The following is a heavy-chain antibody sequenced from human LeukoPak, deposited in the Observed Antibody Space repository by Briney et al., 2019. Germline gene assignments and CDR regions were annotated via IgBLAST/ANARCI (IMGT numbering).Heavy chain of an antibody. D-gene: IGHD3-9*01. CDR1: GYTFTSYG. V-gene: IGHV1-18*04. CDR3: ARGDMGPGFDP. CDR2: ISAYKGNT. Sequence: ASVKVSCKASGYTFTSYGISWVRQAPGQGLEWMGLISAYKGNTNYAQKLQSRVTMTTDTSTSTAYMELRSLRSDDTAVYYCARGDMGPGFDPWGQGTLVTVSS. J-gene: IGHJ5*02.